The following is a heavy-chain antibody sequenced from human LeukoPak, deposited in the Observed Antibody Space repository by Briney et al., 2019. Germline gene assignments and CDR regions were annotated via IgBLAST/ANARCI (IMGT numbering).Heavy chain of an antibody. Sequence: GGSLRLSCAASGFALNSYSLAWVRQAPGKGLEWVSSISSTSAYIHYADSVKGRFTISRDNSKNTLYLQMNSLRAEDTAVYYCARDQIVGATTGAFDIWGQGTMVAVSS. J-gene: IGHJ3*02. D-gene: IGHD1-26*01. CDR3: ARDQIVGATTGAFDI. CDR2: ISSTSAYI. V-gene: IGHV3-21*04. CDR1: GFALNSYS.